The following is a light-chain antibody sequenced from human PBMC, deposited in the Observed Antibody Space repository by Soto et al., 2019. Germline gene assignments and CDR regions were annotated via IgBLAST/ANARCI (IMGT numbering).Light chain of an antibody. J-gene: IGKJ1*01. CDR1: QSVSDN. CDR2: GAS. V-gene: IGKV3-15*01. Sequence: EIVMTQYPATISLSPGARATLSCRASQSVSDNLAWYQQRPGQGPRVLIYGASIRAPGIPARFSGSGSGTEFTLTISSLQSEDFAVYYCQQYKICTHTFGEGTKVDVK. CDR3: QQYKICTHT.